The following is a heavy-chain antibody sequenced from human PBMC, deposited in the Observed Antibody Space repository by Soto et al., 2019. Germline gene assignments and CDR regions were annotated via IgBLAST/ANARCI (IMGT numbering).Heavy chain of an antibody. V-gene: IGHV3-23*01. J-gene: IGHJ5*02. CDR1: GFTFSSYA. CDR2: ISGSGGST. D-gene: IGHD2-2*01. CDR3: ANRPKYCSSTSCYDWFDP. Sequence: GGSLRLSCAASGFTFSSYAMSWVRQAPGKGLEWVSAISGSGGSTYYADSVKGRFTISRDNSKNTLYLQMNSLRAEDTAVYYCANRPKYCSSTSCYDWFDPWGQGTLVTVSS.